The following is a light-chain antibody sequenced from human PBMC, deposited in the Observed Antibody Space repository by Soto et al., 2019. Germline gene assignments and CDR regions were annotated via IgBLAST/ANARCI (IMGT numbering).Light chain of an antibody. CDR3: QQRGT. CDR2: DAS. J-gene: IGKJ5*01. V-gene: IGKV3-11*01. CDR1: QSLSSY. Sequence: EIVLTQSPATLSLSPGQRATLSCRASQSLSSYLAWYQQKPGQAPSLLIYDASNRATGIPARFSGSGSGTDFPLTISRLGPEGSAVYYCQQRGTFGQGPRLEVK.